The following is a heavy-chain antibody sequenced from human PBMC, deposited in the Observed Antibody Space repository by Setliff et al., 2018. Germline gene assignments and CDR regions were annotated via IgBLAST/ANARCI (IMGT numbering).Heavy chain of an antibody. CDR1: GGSLSGYY. CDR3: ARYGGGHFWFFGL. D-gene: IGHD3-10*01. V-gene: IGHV4-34*01. Sequence: SDTLSLTCAVYGGSLSGYYWTWIRQPPGKGLEWIGEIDHSGRTNYNPSLRSRVTISLDTSKQQFSLNLISVTAADTAVYYCARYGGGHFWFFGLWGQGTTVTVS. CDR2: IDHSGRT. J-gene: IGHJ6*02.